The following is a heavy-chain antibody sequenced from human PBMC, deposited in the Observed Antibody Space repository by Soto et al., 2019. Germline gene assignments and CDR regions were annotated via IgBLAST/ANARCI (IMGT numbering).Heavy chain of an antibody. J-gene: IGHJ6*02. CDR3: ARSSPDHQNIVIVPVASTGMDV. CDR2: IDTAGDT. V-gene: IGHV3-13*01. Sequence: GGSLRLSCAASGFTFRSYDMHWVRQVTGKGLEWVSAIDTAGDTYYPGSVKGRFTISRENAKNSLYLQMNSLTAGDTAVYYCARSSPDHQNIVIVPVASTGMDVWGPGTTVTVSS. CDR1: GFTFRSYD. D-gene: IGHD2-2*01.